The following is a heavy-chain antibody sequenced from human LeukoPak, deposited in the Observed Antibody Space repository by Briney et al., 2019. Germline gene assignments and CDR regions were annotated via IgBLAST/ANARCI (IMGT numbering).Heavy chain of an antibody. CDR3: ARGGHRAAARLLVY. CDR2: INHSGST. CDR1: GGSFSGYY. J-gene: IGHJ4*02. V-gene: IGHV4-34*01. Sequence: PSETLSLTCAVYGGSFSGYYWSWIRQPPGKGLEWIGEINHSGSTNYNPSLKSRVTISVDTSKNQFSLKLSSVTAADTAVYYCARGGHRAAARLLVYWGQGTLVTVSS. D-gene: IGHD6-13*01.